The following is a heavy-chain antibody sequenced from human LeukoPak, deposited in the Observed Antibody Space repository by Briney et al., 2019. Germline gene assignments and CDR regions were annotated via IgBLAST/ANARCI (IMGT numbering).Heavy chain of an antibody. J-gene: IGHJ6*03. V-gene: IGHV3-21*01. CDR3: ARGFGELNSYYYMDV. CDR2: ISSSSYI. D-gene: IGHD3-10*01. CDR1: GFTFSSYS. Sequence: PGGSLRLSCAASGFTFSSYSMNWVRQAPGKGLEWVSSISSSSYIYYADSLKGGFTISRNNARNSLYLKMNSLRAEDTAVYYCARGFGELNSYYYMDVWGKGTTVTVSS.